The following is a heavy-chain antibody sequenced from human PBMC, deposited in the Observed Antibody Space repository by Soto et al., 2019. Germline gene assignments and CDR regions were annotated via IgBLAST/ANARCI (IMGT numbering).Heavy chain of an antibody. D-gene: IGHD3-10*01. CDR3: SFGSWSSMTGTVDY. CDR2: ISSSSSYI. Sequence: EVQLVESGGGLVQPGGSLRLSCAASGFFFSGYSMNWVRQAPGKGLEWVSFISSSSSYIYYADSVKGRFTISRDNAKNSLYLQMNSLRAEDTAMYSCSFGSWSSMTGTVDYWAQGTLVTVSS. J-gene: IGHJ4*02. V-gene: IGHV3-21*01. CDR1: GFFFSGYS.